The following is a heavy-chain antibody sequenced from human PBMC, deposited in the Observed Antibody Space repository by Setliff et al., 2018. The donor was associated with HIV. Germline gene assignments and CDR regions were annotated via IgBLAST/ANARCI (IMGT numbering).Heavy chain of an antibody. CDR1: GYTFTNHF. D-gene: IGHD3-16*01. CDR2: IDPSDGST. CDR3: ARAVASKNVRGEYYFDY. V-gene: IGHV1-46*01. Sequence: ASVKVSCKAFGYTFTNHFMHWVRQAPGQGLEWMGIIDPSDGSTIFAQQFQGRLNMPRDTSTSTVYLELSCLRSEDTAVYYCARAVASKNVRGEYYFDYWGQGTLVTVSS. J-gene: IGHJ4*02.